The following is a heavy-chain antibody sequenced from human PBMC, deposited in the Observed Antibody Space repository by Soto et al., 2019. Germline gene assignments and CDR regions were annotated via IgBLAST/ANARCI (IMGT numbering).Heavy chain of an antibody. CDR2: IYYNEST. D-gene: IGHD2-15*01. CDR1: GGSISSWGYY. Sequence: SETLSLTCTVSGGSISSWGYYWSWIRQHPGKGLEWIGYIYYNESTYYNPSLKSRVTISVDASKNQFSLKLSSVTAADTAVYYCARGLGYCSGASCYYWFXPWGQGTLVTVSS. CDR3: ARGLGYCSGASCYYWFXP. J-gene: IGHJ5*02. V-gene: IGHV4-31*03.